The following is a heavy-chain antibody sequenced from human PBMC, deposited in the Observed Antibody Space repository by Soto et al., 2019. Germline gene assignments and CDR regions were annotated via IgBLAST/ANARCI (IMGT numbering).Heavy chain of an antibody. CDR2: IFPSDSDT. Sequence: GESLKISCRTSGYRFTSYWIAWVRQMPGKGLEWMGIIFPSDSDTRYSPSFQGQVTISADRSTSTVFLQWASLKASDTAVYFCARKDKSGYFNWYDPWGHVTLVPVS. J-gene: IGHJ5*02. CDR3: ARKDKSGYFNWYDP. CDR1: GYRFTSYW. V-gene: IGHV5-51*01. D-gene: IGHD3-22*01.